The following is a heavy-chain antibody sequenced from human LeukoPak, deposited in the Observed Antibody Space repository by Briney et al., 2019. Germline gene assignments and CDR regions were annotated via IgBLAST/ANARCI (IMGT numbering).Heavy chain of an antibody. D-gene: IGHD5-24*01. CDR2: IYQGGST. CDR3: ARVRDVYNHVFEN. J-gene: IGHJ4*02. CDR1: TFTVASNY. V-gene: IGHV3-53*01. Sequence: GGSLRLTCAVSTFTVASNYMSWVRQTPGKGLVWVSDIYQGGSTYYSDSAKGRFTISRDISKNTLHLQMNNLRVDDTAVYYCARVRDVYNHVFENWGQGTLVAVS.